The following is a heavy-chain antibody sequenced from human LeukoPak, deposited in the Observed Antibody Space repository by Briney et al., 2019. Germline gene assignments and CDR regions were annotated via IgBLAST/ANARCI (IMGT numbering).Heavy chain of an antibody. D-gene: IGHD2-2*01. J-gene: IGHJ4*02. CDR3: ARVRVDCSSTSCYLYFDY. CDR1: GFTFSSYW. CDR2: INSDGSST. V-gene: IGHV3-74*01. Sequence: GGSLRLSCAASGFTFSSYWMHWVRQAPGKGLVWVSRINSDGSSTSYADSVKGRFTISRDNAKSTLYLQMNSLRAEDTAVYYCARVRVDCSSTSCYLYFDYWGQGTLVTVSS.